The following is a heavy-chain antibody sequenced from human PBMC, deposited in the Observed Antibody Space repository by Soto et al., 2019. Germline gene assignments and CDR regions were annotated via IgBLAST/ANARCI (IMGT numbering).Heavy chain of an antibody. CDR2: ISAYNGNT. J-gene: IGHJ3*02. CDR1: GYTFTSYG. D-gene: IGHD5-18*01. V-gene: IGHV1-18*01. Sequence: GASVKVSFXASGYTFTSYGISWVRQAPGQGLEWMGWISAYNGNTNYAQKLQGRVTMTTDTSTSTAYMELRSLRSDDTAVYYCARVVDRQLWSAFFGTFDIWGQGTMVTVSS. CDR3: ARVVDRQLWSAFFGTFDI.